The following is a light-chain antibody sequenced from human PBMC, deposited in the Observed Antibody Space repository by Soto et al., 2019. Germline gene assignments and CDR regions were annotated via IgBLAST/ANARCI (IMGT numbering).Light chain of an antibody. CDR3: ASSRSGPLYV. CDR1: SADVSTSNF. Sequence: QSALTQPASVSLSPGQSITISCTGGSADVSTSNFVSWYQHHPGKVPRLILYDFTHRPSGISDRFSGSKSGDTASLTISGLRAEDEADYYCASSRSGPLYVFGTGTKVTVL. V-gene: IGLV2-14*03. CDR2: DFT. J-gene: IGLJ1*01.